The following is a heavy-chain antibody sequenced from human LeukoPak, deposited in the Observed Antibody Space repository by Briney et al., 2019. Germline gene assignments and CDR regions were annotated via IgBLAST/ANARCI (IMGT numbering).Heavy chain of an antibody. CDR3: AKSKAREVAAAEYWYFDL. J-gene: IGHJ2*01. V-gene: IGHV3-9*01. D-gene: IGHD6-13*01. Sequence: PGGSLRLSCAASGFTFSSSAMSWVRQAPGKGLEWVSGISWNSGSIGYADSVKGRFTISRDNAKNSLYLQMNSLRAEDTALYYCAKSKAREVAAAEYWYFDLWGRGTLVTVSS. CDR1: GFTFSSSA. CDR2: ISWNSGSI.